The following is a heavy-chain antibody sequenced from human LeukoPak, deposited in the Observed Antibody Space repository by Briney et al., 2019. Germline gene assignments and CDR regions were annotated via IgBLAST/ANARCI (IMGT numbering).Heavy chain of an antibody. Sequence: GGSLRLSCAASGFTFSSYAMHWVRQAPGKGLEWVAVISYDGSNKYYADSVKGRFTISRDNSKNTLYLQMNSLRAEDTAVYYCAKEPDYYDTYWGQGTLVTVSS. J-gene: IGHJ4*02. CDR2: ISYDGSNK. CDR3: AKEPDYYDTY. D-gene: IGHD3-22*01. CDR1: GFTFSSYA. V-gene: IGHV3-30*04.